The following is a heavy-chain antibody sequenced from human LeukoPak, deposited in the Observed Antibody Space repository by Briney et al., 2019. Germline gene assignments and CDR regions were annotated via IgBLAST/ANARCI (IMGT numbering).Heavy chain of an antibody. Sequence: GGSLRLSCAASGFTFSTYWMNWARQAPGKGLEWAASINHNGNVNYYVDSVKGRFTISRDNAKNSLYLQMSNLRAEDTAVYFCARGGGLDVWGQGATVTVSS. CDR2: INHNGNVN. CDR3: ARGGGLDV. D-gene: IGHD3-16*01. V-gene: IGHV3-7*03. J-gene: IGHJ6*02. CDR1: GFTFSTYW.